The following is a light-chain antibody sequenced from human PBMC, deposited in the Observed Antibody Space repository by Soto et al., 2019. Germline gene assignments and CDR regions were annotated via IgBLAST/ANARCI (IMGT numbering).Light chain of an antibody. V-gene: IGLV2-11*01. J-gene: IGLJ3*02. CDR3: FSYTANDHWV. Sequence: QAALTQPPSVSGSPGRSVTIPCPGTKGDVARYNSVSWYQQLPGKAPKIIISAVRHRPSGVPARFSGSKSGNTASLTISGLQADDEADYFCFSYTANDHWVFGGGTKVTVL. CDR2: AVR. CDR1: KGDVARYNS.